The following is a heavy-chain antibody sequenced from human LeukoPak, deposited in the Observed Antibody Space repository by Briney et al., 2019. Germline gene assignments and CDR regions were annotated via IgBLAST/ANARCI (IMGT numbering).Heavy chain of an antibody. D-gene: IGHD3-10*01. V-gene: IGHV3-48*03. Sequence: PGGSLRLSCAASGFTFSSYEMNWVRQAPGKGLEWVSYISSSGSTIYYADSVKGRFTISRDNAKNSLYLQMNSLRAEDTAVYYCARDYGSGSDYYYGMDVWGKGTTVIVSS. CDR3: ARDYGSGSDYYYGMDV. J-gene: IGHJ6*04. CDR1: GFTFSSYE. CDR2: ISSSGSTI.